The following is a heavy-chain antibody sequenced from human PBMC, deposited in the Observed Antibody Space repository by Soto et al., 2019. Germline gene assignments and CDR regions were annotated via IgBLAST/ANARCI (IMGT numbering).Heavy chain of an antibody. CDR1: GGSISSGGYS. Sequence: QLQLQESGSGLVKPSQTLSLTCAVSGGSISSGGYSWSWIRQPPGKCLEWIGYIYESGSTYYNPSLKRRVTISVDRSKNQFSRKLSSVTAAETAVYYCARAHYGDYGYGMDVWGQGTTVTVSS. CDR2: IYESGST. J-gene: IGHJ6*02. V-gene: IGHV4-30-2*01. D-gene: IGHD4-17*01. CDR3: ARAHYGDYGYGMDV.